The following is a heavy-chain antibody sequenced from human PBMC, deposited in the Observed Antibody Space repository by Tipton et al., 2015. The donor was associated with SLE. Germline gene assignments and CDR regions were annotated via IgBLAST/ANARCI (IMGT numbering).Heavy chain of an antibody. CDR1: GGSISSSSYY. V-gene: IGHV4-39*07. Sequence: TLSLTCTVSGGSISSSSYYWGWIRQPPGKGLEWIGSIYYSGSTYYNPSLKSRVTISVDTSKNQFSLKLSSVTAADTAVYYCARGRSSGWYAVFDYWGQRTLVTVSS. CDR2: IYYSGST. D-gene: IGHD6-19*01. CDR3: ARGRSSGWYAVFDY. J-gene: IGHJ4*02.